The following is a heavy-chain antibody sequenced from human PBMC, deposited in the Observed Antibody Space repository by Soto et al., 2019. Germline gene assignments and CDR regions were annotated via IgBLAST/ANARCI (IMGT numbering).Heavy chain of an antibody. CDR1: GFTFSSYA. Sequence: GGSLRLSCAASGFTFSSYAMSWVRRAPGKGLEWVSAISGSGSSTYYADSVKGRFTISRDNSKNTLYLQMSSLRAEDTAVYYCAKAPEYCGGDCYLAASLDYWGQGTLVTVSS. V-gene: IGHV3-23*01. CDR3: AKAPEYCGGDCYLAASLDY. CDR2: ISGSGSST. D-gene: IGHD2-21*02. J-gene: IGHJ4*02.